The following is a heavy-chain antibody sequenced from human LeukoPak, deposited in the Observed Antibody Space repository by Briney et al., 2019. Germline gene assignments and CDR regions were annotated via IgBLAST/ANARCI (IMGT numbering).Heavy chain of an antibody. CDR3: ARRPTYYYDSSGYSSFDY. J-gene: IGHJ4*02. D-gene: IGHD3-22*01. CDR2: IYYSGST. CDR1: GGSISSYY. Sequence: KPSETLSLTCTVSGGSISSYYWGWIRQPPGKGLEWIGSIYYSGSTYYNPSLKSRVTISVDTSKNQFSLKLSSVTAADTAVYYCARRPTYYYDSSGYSSFDYWGQGTLVTVSS. V-gene: IGHV4-39*01.